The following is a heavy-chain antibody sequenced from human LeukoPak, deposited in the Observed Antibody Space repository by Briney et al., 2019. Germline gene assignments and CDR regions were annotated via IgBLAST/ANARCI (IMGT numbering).Heavy chain of an antibody. D-gene: IGHD6-6*01. J-gene: IGHJ4*02. CDR1: GDSISSSNYY. Sequence: PSETLSLTCTVSGDSISSSNYYWGWIRQPPGKGLEWIGSVYYSGSTYYNPSLKSRVTISVDTSKNQFSLKLSSVTAADTAVFYCARHRSRSSSAFDYWGQGTLVTVSS. CDR3: ARHRSRSSSAFDY. CDR2: VYYSGST. V-gene: IGHV4-39*01.